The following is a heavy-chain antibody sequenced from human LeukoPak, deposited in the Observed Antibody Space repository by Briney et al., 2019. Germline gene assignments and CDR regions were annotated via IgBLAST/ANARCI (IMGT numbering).Heavy chain of an antibody. V-gene: IGHV1-2*02. CDR1: GYTFPAYY. J-gene: IGHJ4*02. CDR2: ITPGGGT. Sequence: ASVKVSCKASGYTFPAYYMHWVRQAPGQGLQWMGWITPGGGTNYPQKFQGRVAITWDTSITTAYMDLSRLTSDDMAVYYCARDRYGDGFAHFDYWGQGALVTVSS. CDR3: ARDRYGDGFAHFDY. D-gene: IGHD5-24*01.